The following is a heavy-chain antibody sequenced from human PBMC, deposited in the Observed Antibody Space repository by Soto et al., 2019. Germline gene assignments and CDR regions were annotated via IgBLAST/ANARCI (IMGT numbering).Heavy chain of an antibody. J-gene: IGHJ6*03. V-gene: IGHV4-59*12. CDR3: ARGFYYYYMDV. CDR1: GGSISIYY. Sequence: PSDTLSLTCTVSGGSISIYYWSWIRQPPGKGLEWIGYIYYSGSTNYNPSLKSRVTISVDTSKNQFSLKLSSVTAADTAVYYCARGFYYYYMDVWGKGTTVTVSS. CDR2: IYYSGST.